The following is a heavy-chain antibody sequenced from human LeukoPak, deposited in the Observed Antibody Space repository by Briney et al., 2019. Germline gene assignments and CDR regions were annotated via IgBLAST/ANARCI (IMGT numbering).Heavy chain of an antibody. J-gene: IGHJ4*02. D-gene: IGHD3-22*01. CDR3: AKDKGSSGYNDY. CDR1: GFTFSSYA. V-gene: IGHV3-23*01. CDR2: ISGSGGST. Sequence: GGSLRLSRAASGFTFSSYAMSWVRQAPGKGLEWVSAISGSGGSTYYADSVKGRFTISRDNSKNTLYLQMNSLRAEDTAVYYCAKDKGSSGYNDYWGQGTLVTVSS.